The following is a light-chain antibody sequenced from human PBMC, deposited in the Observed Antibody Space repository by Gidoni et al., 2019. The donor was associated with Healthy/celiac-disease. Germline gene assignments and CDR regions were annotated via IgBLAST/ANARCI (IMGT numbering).Light chain of an antibody. V-gene: IGLV3-1*01. Sequence: SDELTQPPSVSVSPGQTASITCSGDKLGDKYACWYQQKPGQSPVLVIYQDSKRPSGIPVRFSGSHSGNTATLSISGTQAMDEADYYCQAWDSSTVVFGGGTKLTVL. CDR2: QDS. J-gene: IGLJ2*01. CDR3: QAWDSSTVV. CDR1: KLGDKY.